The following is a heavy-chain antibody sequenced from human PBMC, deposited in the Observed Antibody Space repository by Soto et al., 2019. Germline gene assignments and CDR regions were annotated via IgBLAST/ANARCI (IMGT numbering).Heavy chain of an antibody. CDR1: GFTFDDYA. J-gene: IGHJ4*02. V-gene: IGHV3-9*01. CDR3: AKYSSSSGADY. CDR2: ISWNSGSI. Sequence: EVQLVESGGGLIQPGRSLRLSCAASGFTFDDYAMHWVRQAPGKGLEWVSGISWNSGSIGYADSVKGRFTISRDNAKHSLYLQMNSLRAEDTALYYCAKYSSSSGADYWGQGTLVTVSS. D-gene: IGHD6-6*01.